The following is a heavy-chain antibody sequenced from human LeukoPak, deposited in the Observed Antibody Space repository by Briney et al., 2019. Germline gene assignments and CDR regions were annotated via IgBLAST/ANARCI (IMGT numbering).Heavy chain of an antibody. D-gene: IGHD5-12*01. CDR1: GGSINNGGYY. V-gene: IGHV4-31*03. CDR3: AREFRTYSGYDTKGDLGAFDI. Sequence: PSQTLSLTCTVSGGSINNGGYYWSWIRQHPGKGLEWIGYIYYSGSTYYNPSLKSRVTISVDTSKNQFSLKLSSVTAADTAVYYCAREFRTYSGYDTKGDLGAFDIWGQGTMVTVSS. CDR2: IYYSGST. J-gene: IGHJ3*02.